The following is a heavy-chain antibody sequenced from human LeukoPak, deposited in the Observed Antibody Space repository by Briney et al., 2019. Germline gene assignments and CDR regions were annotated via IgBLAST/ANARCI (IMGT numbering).Heavy chain of an antibody. CDR2: IYWNDDK. J-gene: IGHJ4*02. CDR3: ARIGRGGDFDY. V-gene: IGHV2-5*01. CDR1: GFSLSTSGVG. Sequence: ESGPTLVKPTQTLTLTCTFSGFSLSTSGVGVGWIRQPPGKALEWLALIYWNDDKRYSPSLKSRLTITKDTSKNQVVLTMTNMDPVDTATYYCARIGRGGDFDYWGQGTLVTVSS. D-gene: IGHD2-15*01.